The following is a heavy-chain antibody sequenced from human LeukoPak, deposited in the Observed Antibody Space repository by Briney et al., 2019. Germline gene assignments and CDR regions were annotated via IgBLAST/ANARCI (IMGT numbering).Heavy chain of an antibody. Sequence: SETLSLTCTVSGGSISSGSYYWSWIRQPAGKGLEWIGRIYTSGSTNYNPSLKSRATISVDTSKNQFSLKLSSVTAADTAVYYCARGAREPDFDYWGQGTLVTVSS. CDR2: IYTSGST. CDR3: ARGAREPDFDY. CDR1: GGSISSGSYY. V-gene: IGHV4-61*02. D-gene: IGHD1-14*01. J-gene: IGHJ4*02.